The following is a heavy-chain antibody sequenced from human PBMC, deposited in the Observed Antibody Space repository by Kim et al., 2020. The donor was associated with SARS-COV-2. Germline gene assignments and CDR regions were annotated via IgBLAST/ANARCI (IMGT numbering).Heavy chain of an antibody. Sequence: GGSLRLSCTASGFTFGDYAMSWVRQAPGKGLEWVGFIRSKADGGTTEYAASVKGRFTISRDDSKSIAYLQMNSLKTEDTAVYYCTSVDYSTVTIAPDYWGQGTLVTVSS. CDR2: IRSKADGGTT. D-gene: IGHD4-17*01. CDR1: GFTFGDYA. V-gene: IGHV3-49*04. J-gene: IGHJ4*02. CDR3: TSVDYSTVTIAPDY.